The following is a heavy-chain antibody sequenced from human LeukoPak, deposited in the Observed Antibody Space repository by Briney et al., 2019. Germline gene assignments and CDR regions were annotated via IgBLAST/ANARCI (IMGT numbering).Heavy chain of an antibody. J-gene: IGHJ6*03. Sequence: GGSLRLSCAASGFTFSSYSMSWVRQAPGKGLEWVSSISSSSSYIYYADSVKGRFTISRDNAKNSLYLQMNSLRAEDTAVYYCARDSPFWGGYHPDYYYYYYMDVWGKGTTVTVSS. D-gene: IGHD3-3*01. CDR3: ARDSPFWGGYHPDYYYYYYMDV. CDR1: GFTFSSYS. V-gene: IGHV3-21*01. CDR2: ISSSSSYI.